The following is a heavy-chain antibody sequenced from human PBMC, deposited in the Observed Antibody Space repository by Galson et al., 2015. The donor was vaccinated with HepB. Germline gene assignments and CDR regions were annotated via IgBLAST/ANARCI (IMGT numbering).Heavy chain of an antibody. J-gene: IGHJ5*02. V-gene: IGHV3-23*01. CDR1: GFTFSRYA. CDR3: GKDHIALAGSRGRGLDP. CDR2: ITDSGGNK. D-gene: IGHD6-19*01. Sequence: SLRLSCAASGFTFSRYAMTWVRQAPGEGLGWVSRITDSGGNKEYADSVKGRFTISRDNSQNTLYLHMNSLSAEDTAIYYCGKDHIALAGSRGRGLDPWGPGTLFTVSS.